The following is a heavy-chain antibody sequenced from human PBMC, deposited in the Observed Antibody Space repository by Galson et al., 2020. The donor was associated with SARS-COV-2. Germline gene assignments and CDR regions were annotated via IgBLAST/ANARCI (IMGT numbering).Heavy chain of an antibody. J-gene: IGHJ4*02. CDR1: GFTVSSNY. Sequence: GESLKISCAASGFTVSSNYMSWVRQAPGKGLEWGSVIYSGGSTYYADSVKGRFTISRDNSKNTLYRQMNSLRAEDTAVYYCARDSGYGDFDFDYWGQGTLVTVSS. CDR3: ARDSGYGDFDFDY. V-gene: IGHV3-53*01. CDR2: IYSGGST. D-gene: IGHD4-17*01.